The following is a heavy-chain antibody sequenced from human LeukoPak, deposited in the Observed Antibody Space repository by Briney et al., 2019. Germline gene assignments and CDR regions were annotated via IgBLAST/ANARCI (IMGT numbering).Heavy chain of an antibody. J-gene: IGHJ4*02. CDR3: ARGGAGSASYYHSDY. CDR1: GGSISSYY. CDR2: IFYSAST. Sequence: SETLSLTCTVSGGSISSYYWSWIRQPPGKGLEWIGFIFYSASTNYNPSLKSRVTISIDTSKNQFSLQLSSVTAADTAVYYCARGGAGSASYYHSDYWGRGTLVTVSS. D-gene: IGHD3-10*01. V-gene: IGHV4-59*01.